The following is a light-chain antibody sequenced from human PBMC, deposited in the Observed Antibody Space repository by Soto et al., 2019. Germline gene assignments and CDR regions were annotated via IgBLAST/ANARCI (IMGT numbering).Light chain of an antibody. V-gene: IGKV3-15*01. CDR2: DAS. J-gene: IGKJ1*01. Sequence: EMVMTQSPATLSVSPGDRATLLCRASQSVSIYVAWYQQKPGLAPRLLIYDASTRAAGIPARFSGSGSGTDFSLTISSLQSEDFAVYYCQQYHDWPLTFGQGTKVEI. CDR1: QSVSIY. CDR3: QQYHDWPLT.